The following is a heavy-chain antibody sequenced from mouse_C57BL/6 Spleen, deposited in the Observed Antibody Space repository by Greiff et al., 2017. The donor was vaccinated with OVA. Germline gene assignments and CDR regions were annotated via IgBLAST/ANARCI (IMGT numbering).Heavy chain of an antibody. CDR1: GYTFTSYW. D-gene: IGHD2-3*01. CDR2: IDPSDSET. J-gene: IGHJ1*03. V-gene: IGHV1-52*01. Sequence: VQLKQPGAELVRPGSSVKLSCKASGYTFTSYWMHWVKQRPIQGLEWIGNIDPSDSETHYNQKFKDKATLTVDKSSSTAYMQLSSLSSEDSAVYYCARRDGYYWYFDVWGTGTTVTVSS. CDR3: ARRDGYYWYFDV.